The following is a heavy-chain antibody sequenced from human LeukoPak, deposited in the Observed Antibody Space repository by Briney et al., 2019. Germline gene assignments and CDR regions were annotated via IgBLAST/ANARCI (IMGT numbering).Heavy chain of an antibody. J-gene: IGHJ4*02. D-gene: IGHD3-16*01. CDR3: ARDTYASEDY. Sequence: GGSLRLSCAASGFTFSNYWMNWVRQAPGKGLEWVASIRKDGGDKYYVNSVKGRFTISRDNAKNSLYLQMNSLRAEDTAVYYCARDTYASEDYWGQGTLVTVPS. V-gene: IGHV3-7*05. CDR2: IRKDGGDK. CDR1: GFTFSNYW.